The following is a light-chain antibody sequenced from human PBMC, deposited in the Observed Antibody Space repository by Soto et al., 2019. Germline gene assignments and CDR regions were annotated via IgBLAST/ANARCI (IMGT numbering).Light chain of an antibody. J-gene: IGKJ4*01. CDR3: QQTKITPLT. Sequence: DLQMTQSPSSLSASVGDRVTITCRASQSISNSLNWYQQKPGNAPKLLIYAASSLQTGVPSRFSGSGSGTDFTLTISSLQPADFATYYCQQTKITPLTFGGGTKVEIK. V-gene: IGKV1-39*01. CDR1: QSISNS. CDR2: AAS.